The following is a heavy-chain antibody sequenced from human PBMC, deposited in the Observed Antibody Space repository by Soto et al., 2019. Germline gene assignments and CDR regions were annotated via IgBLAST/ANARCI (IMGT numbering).Heavy chain of an antibody. J-gene: IGHJ4*02. Sequence: SETLSVTCIVSGGSISSDYWSWIRHPTWKGRECFGYFYYSGSNNSLPALKSPLTISVGTSKNQSSLKLSSVTAADTAVYYCARASSGWYNGFHYWGQGTLVTVSS. D-gene: IGHD6-19*01. CDR3: ARASSGWYNGFHY. CDR1: GGSISSDY. V-gene: IGHV4-59*01. CDR2: FYYSGSN.